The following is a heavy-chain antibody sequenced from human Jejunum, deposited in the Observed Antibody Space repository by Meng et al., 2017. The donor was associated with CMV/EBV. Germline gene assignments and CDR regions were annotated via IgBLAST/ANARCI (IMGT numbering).Heavy chain of an antibody. Sequence: YTFTGYYMHWVRQAPGQGLEWMGRINPNSGGTNYAQKFQGRVTMTRDTSIYTAYMELSRLRSDDTAVYYCARGTVTTWYYYYGLDVWGQGTTVTVSS. V-gene: IGHV1-2*06. J-gene: IGHJ6*02. CDR1: YTFTGYY. CDR2: INPNSGGT. CDR3: ARGTVTTWYYYYGLDV. D-gene: IGHD4-17*01.